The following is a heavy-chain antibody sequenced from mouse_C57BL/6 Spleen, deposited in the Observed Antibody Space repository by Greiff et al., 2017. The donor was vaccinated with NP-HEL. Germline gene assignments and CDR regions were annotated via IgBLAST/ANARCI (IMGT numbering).Heavy chain of an antibody. J-gene: IGHJ4*01. CDR1: GYTFTDYN. CDR2: INPNNGGT. Sequence: VQLQQSGPELVKPGASVKIPCKASGYTFTDYNMDWVKQSHGKSLEWIGDINPNNGGTNYNQKFKGKATLTVDKSSSTAYMELRSLTSEDTAVYYCAIYYYSSSYYAMDYWGQGTSVTVSS. CDR3: AIYYYSSSYYAMDY. D-gene: IGHD1-1*01. V-gene: IGHV1-18*01.